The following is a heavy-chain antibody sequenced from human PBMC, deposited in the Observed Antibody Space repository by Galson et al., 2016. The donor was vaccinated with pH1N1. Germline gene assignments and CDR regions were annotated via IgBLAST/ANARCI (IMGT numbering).Heavy chain of an antibody. CDR3: AKDKRSGWSVVGGFMDH. D-gene: IGHD6-19*01. CDR2: ISGGGTI. CDR1: GFTFRSYA. V-gene: IGHV3-23*01. J-gene: IGHJ4*02. Sequence: SLRLSCAVSGFTFRSYAMNWVRQAPGKGPEWVSVISGGGTIHYADSVRGRFTISRDNSNNTVYLQMNSLRAEDRGVYHCAKDKRSGWSVVGGFMDHWGQGTLVTVSS.